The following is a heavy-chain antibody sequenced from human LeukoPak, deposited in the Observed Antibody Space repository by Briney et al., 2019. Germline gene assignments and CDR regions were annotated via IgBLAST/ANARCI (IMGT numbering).Heavy chain of an antibody. D-gene: IGHD2-21*01. CDR1: GGSISSSSYY. J-gene: IGHJ5*02. V-gene: IGHV4-39*01. CDR3: ARHVIVVVAPRFDP. CDR2: IYYSGST. Sequence: SQTLSLTCTVSGGSISSSSYYWGWIRQPPGKGLEWIGSIYYSGSTYYNPSLKSRVTISVDTSKNQFSLKLSSVTAADTAVYYCARHVIVVVAPRFDPWGQGTLVTVSS.